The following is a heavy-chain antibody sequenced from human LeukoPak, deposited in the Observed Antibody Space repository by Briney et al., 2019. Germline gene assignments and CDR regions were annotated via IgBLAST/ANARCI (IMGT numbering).Heavy chain of an antibody. CDR2: IYYSGST. D-gene: IGHD6-19*01. V-gene: IGHV4-38-2*01. J-gene: IGHJ5*02. CDR3: ARVGGVRQWLVLSWFDP. Sequence: GSLRLSCAASGFTFSDYYMSWIRQPPGKGLEWIGSIYYSGSTYYNPSLKSRVTISVDTSKNQFSLKLSSVAAADTAVYYCARVGGVRQWLVLSWFDPWGQGTLVTVSS. CDR1: GFTFSDYY.